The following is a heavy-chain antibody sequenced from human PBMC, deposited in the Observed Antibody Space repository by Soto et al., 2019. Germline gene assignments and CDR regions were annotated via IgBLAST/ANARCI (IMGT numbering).Heavy chain of an antibody. D-gene: IGHD6-13*01. CDR3: ARDSPYSSSWYDLNWFDP. CDR2: ISAYNGNT. CDR1: GYSFTRYY. J-gene: IGHJ5*02. Sequence: GASVKVSCKASGYSFTRYYINWVRQAPGQGLEWMGWISAYNGNTHYEEKLQGRVTLTTDTSTSTAYMELRSLRSDEDTAVYYCARDSPYSSSWYDLNWFDPWGQGTLVTVSS. V-gene: IGHV1-18*01.